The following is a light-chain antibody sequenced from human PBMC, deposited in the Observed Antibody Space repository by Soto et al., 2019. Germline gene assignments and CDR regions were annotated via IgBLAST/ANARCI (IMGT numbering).Light chain of an antibody. CDR2: GAS. Sequence: EIVLTQSPGTLSLSPGERATLSCRASQSINSRYLAWYQQKPGQAPRLLIYGASSRATGIPDRFSGSGSGTDFTLTISRLEPEDFAVYYCQQSGNTFGQGTRLEIK. CDR1: QSINSRY. CDR3: QQSGNT. J-gene: IGKJ5*01. V-gene: IGKV3-20*01.